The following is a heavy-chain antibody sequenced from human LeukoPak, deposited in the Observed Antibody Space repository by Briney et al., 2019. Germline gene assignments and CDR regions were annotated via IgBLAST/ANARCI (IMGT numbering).Heavy chain of an antibody. CDR2: IKQDGSET. J-gene: IGHJ4*02. Sequence: GGSLRLSCAASGFNFGSYYMSWVRQAPGKVLEWVGNIKQDGSETSYVDSVKGRFTISRDNAKNSLYLQMNSLRDDDAAVYYCARDYSWNSLDYWGQGTLVTVLS. CDR1: GFNFGSYY. V-gene: IGHV3-7*01. D-gene: IGHD1-1*01. CDR3: ARDYSWNSLDY.